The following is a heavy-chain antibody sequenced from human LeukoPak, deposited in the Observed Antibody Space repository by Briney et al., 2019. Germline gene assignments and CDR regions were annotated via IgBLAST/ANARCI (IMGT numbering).Heavy chain of an antibody. Sequence: SETLSLTCTVSGGSISSYYWSWIRQPPGKGLEWIGYIYYSGSTNYNPSLRSRVTISVDTSKNQFSLKLSSVTAADTAVYYCARVDTAMVYFDYWGQGTLVTVSS. V-gene: IGHV4-59*01. CDR2: IYYSGST. CDR3: ARVDTAMVYFDY. J-gene: IGHJ4*02. CDR1: GGSISSYY. D-gene: IGHD5-18*01.